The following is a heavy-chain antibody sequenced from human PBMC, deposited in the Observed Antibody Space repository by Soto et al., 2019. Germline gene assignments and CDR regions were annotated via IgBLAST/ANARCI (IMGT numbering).Heavy chain of an antibody. V-gene: IGHV3-48*02. CDR1: GFTFSSYS. CDR2: ISSSSSTI. Sequence: PGGSLRLSCAASGFTFSSYSMNWVRQAPGKGLEWVSYISSSSSTIYYADSVKGRFTISRDNAKNSLYLQMNSLRDEDTAVYYCARDGYCSSTSCYRRYGMDVWGQGTTVTGAS. J-gene: IGHJ6*02. CDR3: ARDGYCSSTSCYRRYGMDV. D-gene: IGHD2-2*03.